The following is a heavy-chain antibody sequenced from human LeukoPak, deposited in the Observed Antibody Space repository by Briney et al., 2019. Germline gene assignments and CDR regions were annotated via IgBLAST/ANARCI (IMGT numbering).Heavy chain of an antibody. CDR1: GFTFSKAW. V-gene: IGHV3-21*01. Sequence: GGSLRLSCAASGFTFSKAWMNWVRQAPGKGLEWVSSISSSSSYIYYADSVKGRFTISRDNAKNSLYLQMNSLRAEDTAVYYCARTGLAAADFDFWGQGTLVTVSS. CDR2: ISSSSSYI. D-gene: IGHD6-13*01. CDR3: ARTGLAAADFDF. J-gene: IGHJ4*02.